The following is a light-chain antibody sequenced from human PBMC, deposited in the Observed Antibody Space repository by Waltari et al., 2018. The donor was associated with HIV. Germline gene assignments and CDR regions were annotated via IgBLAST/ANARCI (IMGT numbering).Light chain of an antibody. V-gene: IGLV2-11*01. J-gene: IGLJ2*01. CDR3: CSYAGSYPVV. CDR1: SRDVGCFNF. CDR2: DVS. Sequence: QSALTQPRSVSGSPGQSVPIPCTGNSRDVGCFNFVSWYQQHPGKAPKLMIYDVSKRPSGVPDRFSGSKSGNTASLTISGLQAEDEADYYCCSYAGSYPVVFGGGTKLTVL.